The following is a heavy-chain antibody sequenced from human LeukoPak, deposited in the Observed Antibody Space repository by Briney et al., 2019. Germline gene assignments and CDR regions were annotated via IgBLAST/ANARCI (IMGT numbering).Heavy chain of an antibody. CDR2: IYSSGST. Sequence: SETLSLTCTVSGASISGSGYYWGWIRQPPVKGLEWIGSIYSSGSTYYNASLQSRVTISIETSKNQISLRLNSVTAADTAMYYCAKSGGYGLIDYWGQGTLVTVSS. CDR1: GASISGSGYY. J-gene: IGHJ4*02. D-gene: IGHD1-26*01. V-gene: IGHV4-39*01. CDR3: AKSGGYGLIDY.